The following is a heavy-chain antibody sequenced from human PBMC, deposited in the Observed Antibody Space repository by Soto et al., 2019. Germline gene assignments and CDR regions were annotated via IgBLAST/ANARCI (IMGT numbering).Heavy chain of an antibody. CDR1: GGSISSGGYS. Sequence: QLQLQESGSGLVKPSQTLSLTCTVSGGSISSGGYSWSWIRQPPGKGLEWIGYIYHSGSIYYNPSLKSRVTISVDRSKNQFXLXXXXXXXXXTXXXXXXXXXXXLXWGQGTLVTVSS. J-gene: IGHJ5*02. CDR2: IYHSGSI. V-gene: IGHV4-30-2*01. CDR3: XXXXXXLX.